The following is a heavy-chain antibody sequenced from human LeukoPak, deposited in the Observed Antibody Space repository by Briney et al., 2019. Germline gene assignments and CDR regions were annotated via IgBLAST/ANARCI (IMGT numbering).Heavy chain of an antibody. CDR1: GYTFTGYY. CDR2: INPNSGGT. D-gene: IGHD6-13*01. J-gene: IGHJ6*03. V-gene: IGHV1-2*02. Sequence: ASVKVSCKASGYTFTGYYMHWVRQAPGQGLEWMGWINPNSGGTNYAQKFQGRVTMTRDTSISTAYMELSRLRSDDTAVYYCARDFSGKAAADTYYYYYYMDVWGKGTTVTISS. CDR3: ARDFSGKAAADTYYYYYYMDV.